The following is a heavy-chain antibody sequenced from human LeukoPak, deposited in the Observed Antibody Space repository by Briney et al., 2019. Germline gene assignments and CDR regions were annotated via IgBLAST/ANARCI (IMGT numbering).Heavy chain of an antibody. Sequence: ASVTVSFKCSVYTFTCYYMHWVRQPPGQGLEWVGLINPNSGGTNYAQKFQGRVTMTRDTSISTAYMELSRLRSDDTAVYYCAREGVIAAAGSYYYMDVWGKGTTVTVSS. D-gene: IGHD6-13*01. CDR1: VYTFTCYY. J-gene: IGHJ6*03. V-gene: IGHV1-2*02. CDR3: AREGVIAAAGSYYYMDV. CDR2: INPNSGGT.